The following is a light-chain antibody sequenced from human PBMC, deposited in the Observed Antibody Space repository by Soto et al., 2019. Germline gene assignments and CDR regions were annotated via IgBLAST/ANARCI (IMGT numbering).Light chain of an antibody. Sequence: EIVLTQSPATLSLSPGERATLSCRASQSVSSYLAWYQQKPGQAPRLLIYDASNRATGIPARCSGSGSATDFTHPISSLEPEDFAVYYCQQRSNWPTITFCQGTRLEIK. CDR2: DAS. CDR1: QSVSSY. J-gene: IGKJ5*01. V-gene: IGKV3-11*01. CDR3: QQRSNWPTIT.